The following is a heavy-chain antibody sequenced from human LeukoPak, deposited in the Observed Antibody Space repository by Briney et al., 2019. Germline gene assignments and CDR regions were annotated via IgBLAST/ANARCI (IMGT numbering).Heavy chain of an antibody. J-gene: IGHJ2*01. Sequence: TLSLTCTVSGGSISSGSYYWSWIRQPAGKGLEWIGRIYTSGSTNYNPSLKSRVTISVDTSKNQFSLKLSSVTAADTAVYYCARGYDGSGYYYRNWYFDLWGRGTLVTVSS. CDR3: ARGYDGSGYYYRNWYFDL. V-gene: IGHV4-61*02. CDR1: GGSISSGSYY. D-gene: IGHD3-22*01. CDR2: IYTSGST.